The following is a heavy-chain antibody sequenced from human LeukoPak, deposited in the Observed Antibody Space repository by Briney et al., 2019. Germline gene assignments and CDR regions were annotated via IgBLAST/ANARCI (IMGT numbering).Heavy chain of an antibody. CDR3: AKDRPYYYGSWSYHPDVDY. D-gene: IGHD3-10*01. J-gene: IGHJ4*02. Sequence: GGSLRLSCAASGFTFSSYAMSWVRQAPGKGLEWVSAISGSGGSTYYADSVKGRFTISRDNSKNTLYLQMNSLRAEDTAVYYCAKDRPYYYGSWSYHPDVDYWAREPWSPSPQ. CDR2: ISGSGGST. V-gene: IGHV3-23*01. CDR1: GFTFSSYA.